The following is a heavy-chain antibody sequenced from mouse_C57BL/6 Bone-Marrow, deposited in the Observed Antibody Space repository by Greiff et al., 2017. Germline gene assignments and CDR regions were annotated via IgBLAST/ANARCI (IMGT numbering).Heavy chain of an antibody. Sequence: QVQLQQSGPGLVQPSQSLSITCTVSGFSLTSYGVHWVRQSPGKGLEWLGVIWSGGSTDYNAAFISRLSISKDNSKSQVFFKMNSLQADDTAIYYCARNPPAHITTVVATPYAMDYWGQGTSVTVSS. D-gene: IGHD1-1*01. J-gene: IGHJ4*01. V-gene: IGHV2-2*01. CDR1: GFSLTSYG. CDR2: IWSGGST. CDR3: ARNPPAHITTVVATPYAMDY.